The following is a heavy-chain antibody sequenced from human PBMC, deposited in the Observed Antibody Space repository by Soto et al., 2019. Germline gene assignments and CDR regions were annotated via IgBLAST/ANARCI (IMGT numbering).Heavy chain of an antibody. J-gene: IGHJ4*02. D-gene: IGHD3-3*01. CDR3: ARSPRNTIFGVVTLFDY. Sequence: SETLSLTCTVSGGSISSSSYYWGWIRQPPGKGLEWIGSIYYSGSTYYNPSLKSRVTISVDTSKNQFSLKLSSVTAADTAVYYCARSPRNTIFGVVTLFDYWGQGTLVTVSS. V-gene: IGHV4-39*01. CDR1: GGSISSSSYY. CDR2: IYYSGST.